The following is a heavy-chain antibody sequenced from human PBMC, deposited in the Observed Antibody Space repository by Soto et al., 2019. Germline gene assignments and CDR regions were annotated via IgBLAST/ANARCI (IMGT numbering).Heavy chain of an antibody. J-gene: IGHJ4*02. D-gene: IGHD2-8*01. CDR2: IYYSGST. Sequence: SETLSLTCTVSGGSISSSSYYWGWIRQPPGKGLEWIGSIYYSGSTYYNPSLKSRVTISVDTSKNQFSLKLSSVTAADTAVYYCARHRPQLGYCTNGVCYIFDYWGQGTLVTVSS. CDR3: ARHRPQLGYCTNGVCYIFDY. CDR1: GGSISSSSYY. V-gene: IGHV4-39*01.